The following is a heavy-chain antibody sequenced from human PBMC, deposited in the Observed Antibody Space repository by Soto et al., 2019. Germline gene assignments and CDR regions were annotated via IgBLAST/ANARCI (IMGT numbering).Heavy chain of an antibody. CDR1: GFTFSSYG. CDR3: ARGIVVVPAATPHDAFDI. CDR2: ISYDGSNK. Sequence: QVQLVESGGGVVQPGRSLRLSCAASGFTFSSYGMHWVRQAPGKGLEWVAVISYDGSNKYYADSVKGRFTISRDNAKNTLYLQMNSLRAADTAVYYCARGIVVVPAATPHDAFDIWVQETMVTVSS. D-gene: IGHD2-2*01. V-gene: IGHV3-30*03. J-gene: IGHJ3*02.